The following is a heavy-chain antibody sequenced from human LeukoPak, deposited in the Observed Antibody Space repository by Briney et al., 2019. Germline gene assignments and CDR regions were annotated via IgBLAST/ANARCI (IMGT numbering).Heavy chain of an antibody. J-gene: IGHJ4*02. CDR2: ISSDGSNT. CDR1: GFTFSSYY. V-gene: IGHV3-74*01. Sequence: PGGSLRLSCAVSGFTFSSYYMHWVRQTPGKGLVWVSRISSDGSNTNYADSVKGRFTISRDNAKNTLYLQMISLRAEDTAVYYCIRVPYWGQGALVTVSS. CDR3: IRVPY.